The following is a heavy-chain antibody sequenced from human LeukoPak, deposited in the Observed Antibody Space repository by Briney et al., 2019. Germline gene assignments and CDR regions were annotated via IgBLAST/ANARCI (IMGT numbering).Heavy chain of an antibody. CDR2: IIPIFGTA. CDR1: GGTFSSYA. V-gene: IGHV1-69*13. CDR3: ATEPKFAYYYDSSGSSHDAFDI. Sequence: SVKVSCKASGGTFSSYAISWVRQAPGQGLEWMGGIIPIFGTANYAQKFQGRVTITADESTSTAYMELSSLRSEDTAVYYCATEPKFAYYYDSSGSSHDAFDIWGQGTMVTVSS. J-gene: IGHJ3*02. D-gene: IGHD3-22*01.